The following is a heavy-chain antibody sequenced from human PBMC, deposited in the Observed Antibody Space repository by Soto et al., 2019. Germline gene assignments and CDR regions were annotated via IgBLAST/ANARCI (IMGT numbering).Heavy chain of an antibody. CDR3: ARDRDVVVVAATPLGWFDP. J-gene: IGHJ5*02. V-gene: IGHV1-18*04. CDR1: GYTFTSYG. Sequence: ASVKPSCKAAGYTFTSYGISWVRQAPGQGLEWMGWISAYNGNTNYAQKLQGRVTMTTDTSTSTAYMELRSLRADDTAVYHCARDRDVVVVAATPLGWFDPWGQGTLVTVSS. CDR2: ISAYNGNT. D-gene: IGHD2-15*01.